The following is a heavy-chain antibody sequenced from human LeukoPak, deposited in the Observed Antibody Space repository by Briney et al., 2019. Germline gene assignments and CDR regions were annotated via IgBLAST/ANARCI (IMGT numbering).Heavy chain of an antibody. Sequence: GSLRLSCAASGFTFSSYTMSWVRQAPGGGLEWVSAISGSGGSTYFEDSVKGRFTISRDNSKNTLFLQMNSLRAEDTAVYYCAKDYYDSSGYMYFFDYWGQGTLVTVSS. CDR2: ISGSGGST. D-gene: IGHD3-22*01. CDR3: AKDYYDSSGYMYFFDY. CDR1: GFTFSSYT. J-gene: IGHJ4*02. V-gene: IGHV3-23*01.